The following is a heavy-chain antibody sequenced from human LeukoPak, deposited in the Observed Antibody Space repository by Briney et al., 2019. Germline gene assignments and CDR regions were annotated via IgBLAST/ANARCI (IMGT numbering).Heavy chain of an antibody. Sequence: ETLSLTCAVYGGSFSGYYWSWVRQAPGKGLEWVSSISSSSSYIYYADSVKGRFTISRDNAKNSLYLQMNSLRAEDTAVYYCATGEYCSGGSCYRYFQHWGQGTLVTVSS. J-gene: IGHJ1*01. V-gene: IGHV3-21*01. CDR2: ISSSSSYI. CDR3: ATGEYCSGGSCYRYFQH. CDR1: GGSFSGYY. D-gene: IGHD2-15*01.